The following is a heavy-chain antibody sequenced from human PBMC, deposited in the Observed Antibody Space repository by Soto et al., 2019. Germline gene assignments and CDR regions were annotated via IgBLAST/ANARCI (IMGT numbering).Heavy chain of an antibody. CDR3: AREVAVTGTGNYYFGIDV. Sequence: PSQTLSLTCAISGDSVSSNSAAWNRIRQSPSRGLEWLGRTYYRSKWYNEYAIFVKSRITINPDTSKNQFSLHLNSATPEDTAVYYCAREVAVTGTGNYYFGIDVWGQGTTVTVSS. D-gene: IGHD6-19*01. CDR2: TYYRSKWYN. J-gene: IGHJ6*02. CDR1: GDSVSSNSAA. V-gene: IGHV6-1*01.